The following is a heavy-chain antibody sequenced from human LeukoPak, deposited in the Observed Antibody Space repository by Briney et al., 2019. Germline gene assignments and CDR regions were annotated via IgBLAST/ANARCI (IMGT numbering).Heavy chain of an antibody. Sequence: GASVKVSCKASGYTFSTYAITWVRQASGQGLEWIGWISVYRGNTKFAQSFQGRVAMTTDTSTTTAYMELTSLRSDDTAVYFCARSKSNYDNSGYIPLDYWGQGTLVTVSS. D-gene: IGHD3-22*01. J-gene: IGHJ4*02. CDR2: ISVYRGNT. V-gene: IGHV1-18*01. CDR3: ARSKSNYDNSGYIPLDY. CDR1: GYTFSTYA.